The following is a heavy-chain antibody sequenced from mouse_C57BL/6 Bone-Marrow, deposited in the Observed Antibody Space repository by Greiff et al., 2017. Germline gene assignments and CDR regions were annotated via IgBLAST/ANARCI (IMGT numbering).Heavy chain of an antibody. J-gene: IGHJ2*01. CDR2: IDPETGGT. CDR3: TRKGIYGYDGDV. V-gene: IGHV1-15*01. CDR1: GYTFTDYE. Sequence: QVQLKQSGAELVRPGASVTLSCKASGYTFTDYEMHWVKQTPVHGLEWIGAIDPETGGTAYNQKFKGKAILTADKSSSTAYMELRSLTSEDSAVYYCTRKGIYGYDGDVWGQGTTLPVSS. D-gene: IGHD2-2*01.